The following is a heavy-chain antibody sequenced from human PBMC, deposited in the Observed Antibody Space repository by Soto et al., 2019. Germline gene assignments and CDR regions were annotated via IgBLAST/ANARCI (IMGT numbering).Heavy chain of an antibody. V-gene: IGHV5-10-1*01. D-gene: IGHD5-12*01. CDR1: GYTVSGHW. CDR3: TRHTGYDSSLDY. J-gene: IGHJ4*02. CDR2: IDPSDSYT. Sequence: GESVKISCQGSGYTVSGHWSSWVRQMPGKGLEWMGRIDPSDSYTDYSPTVQGHVTMSADRSINTAYLQWSSLQASDTAVYYCTRHTGYDSSLDYWGQGTLVTVSS.